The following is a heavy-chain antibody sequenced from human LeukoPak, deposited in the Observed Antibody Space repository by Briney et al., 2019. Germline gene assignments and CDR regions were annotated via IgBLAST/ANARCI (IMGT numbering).Heavy chain of an antibody. CDR2: IIPTLGIA. CDR1: GGTFSSYS. Sequence: SVKVSCKASGGTFSSYSITWVRQAPGQGLEWMGRIIPTLGIANYAQKFQGRVTITADKSTSTAYMELSSLRSEDTAVYYCAGEEERGVTVAGTAFYYWGQGTLVTVSS. CDR3: AGEEERGVTVAGTAFYY. V-gene: IGHV1-69*04. J-gene: IGHJ4*02. D-gene: IGHD6-19*01.